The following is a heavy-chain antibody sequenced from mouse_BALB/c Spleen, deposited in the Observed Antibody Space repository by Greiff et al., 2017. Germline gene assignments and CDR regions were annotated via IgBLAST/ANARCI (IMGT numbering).Heavy chain of an antibody. Sequence: QVQLQQSGPGLVQPSQSLSITCTVSGFSLTSYGVHWVRQSPGKGLEWLGVIWSGGSTDYNAAFISRLSISKDNSKSQVFFKMNSLQANDTAIYYCARKDYRYDGLPMDYWGQGTSVTVSS. J-gene: IGHJ4*01. D-gene: IGHD2-14*01. V-gene: IGHV2-2*02. CDR1: GFSLTSYG. CDR2: IWSGGST. CDR3: ARKDYRYDGLPMDY.